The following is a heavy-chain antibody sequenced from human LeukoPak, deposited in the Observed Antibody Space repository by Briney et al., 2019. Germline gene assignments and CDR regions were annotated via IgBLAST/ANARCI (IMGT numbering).Heavy chain of an antibody. Sequence: GGSLRLSCAASGLTFSSYWMTWVRQAPGKGLEWVANIKQDESEKYYVDSVKGRFTISRDNAKSSLYLQMNSLRTEDTAVYYCARVLVYSYGSGYNMDVWGKGTTVTVSS. D-gene: IGHD5-18*01. CDR1: GLTFSSYW. J-gene: IGHJ6*03. V-gene: IGHV3-7*01. CDR2: IKQDESEK. CDR3: ARVLVYSYGSGYNMDV.